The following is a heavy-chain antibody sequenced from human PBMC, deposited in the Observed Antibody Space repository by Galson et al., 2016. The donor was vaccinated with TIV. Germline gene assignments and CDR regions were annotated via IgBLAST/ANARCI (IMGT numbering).Heavy chain of an antibody. CDR3: ARANYDFWSTSFAHWFDS. CDR1: GHSINTEYY. J-gene: IGHJ5*01. V-gene: IGHV4-38-2*02. CDR2: IYHTGST. D-gene: IGHD3-3*01. Sequence: SETLSLTCTVSGHSINTEYYWGWIRQPPGKGPEWIGSIYHTGSTYSNPSLRSRVTFSIDASKNLFSLKLFSVNAADTAVYYCARANYDFWSTSFAHWFDSWGQGTLVTVSS.